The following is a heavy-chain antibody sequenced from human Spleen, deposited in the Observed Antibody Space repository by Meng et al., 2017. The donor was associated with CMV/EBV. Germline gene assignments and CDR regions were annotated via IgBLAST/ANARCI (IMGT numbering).Heavy chain of an antibody. Sequence: GGSLRLSCAASGFTFNSYTMNWVRQAPGRGLEWVSSISSSSSYIYYADSLKGRFTISRDSAKNSLYLQMNSLRAEDTAVYYCARGGSYPYYFDYWGQGTLVTVSS. CDR3: ARGGSYPYYFDY. V-gene: IGHV3-21*01. J-gene: IGHJ4*02. CDR2: ISSSSSYI. CDR1: GFTFNSYT. D-gene: IGHD1-26*01.